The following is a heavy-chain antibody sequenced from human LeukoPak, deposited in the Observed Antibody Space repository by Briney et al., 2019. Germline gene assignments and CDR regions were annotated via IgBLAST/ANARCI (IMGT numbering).Heavy chain of an antibody. CDR2: ITGDSST. Sequence: PGGSLRLSCAASGFTFSTYNMIWVRQAPGKGLEWISYITGDSSTFYTDSVQGRFTISRDNAKNSLYLQMNSLRAEDTAVYYCARDSWGGATQVDYWGQGTLVTVSS. J-gene: IGHJ4*02. D-gene: IGHD1-26*01. CDR1: GFTFSTYN. V-gene: IGHV3-48*01. CDR3: ARDSWGGATQVDY.